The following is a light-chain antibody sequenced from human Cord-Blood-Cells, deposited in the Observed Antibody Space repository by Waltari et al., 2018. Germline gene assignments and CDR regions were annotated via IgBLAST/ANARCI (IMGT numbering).Light chain of an antibody. J-gene: IGKJ4*01. Sequence: EIVMTQSPATLSVSPGERATISCRASQSVSSNLAWYQQKPGQAPRLLIYGASTRATGIPARVSGSGSGTEFTLTISSLQSEDFAVYYCQQYNNWPLTFGGGTKVEIK. CDR1: QSVSSN. CDR3: QQYNNWPLT. CDR2: GAS. V-gene: IGKV3-15*01.